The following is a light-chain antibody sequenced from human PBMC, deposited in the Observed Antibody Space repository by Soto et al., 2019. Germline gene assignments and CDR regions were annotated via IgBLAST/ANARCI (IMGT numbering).Light chain of an antibody. CDR3: QQYNSYST. CDR2: DAS. J-gene: IGKJ3*01. CDR1: QTISRW. Sequence: IKMTQSPSTLSASVGDRVNITCRAGQTISRWLAWYQQKPEKAHKLLIYDASSLQSGVPSRGSGSGSGAEFTLTIRRLPPDDFATYYRQQYNSYSTFGPGTKVHIK. V-gene: IGKV1-5*01.